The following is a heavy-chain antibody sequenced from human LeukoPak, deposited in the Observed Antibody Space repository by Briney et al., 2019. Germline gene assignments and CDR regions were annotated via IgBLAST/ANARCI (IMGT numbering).Heavy chain of an antibody. J-gene: IGHJ5*02. Sequence: ASVKVSCKDSVYSFPSHGISWVRQAPGQGLEWMGWISAYNGNTNYPQKLQGRDTMTTDTSKSKSYMELRSLRSNDTAVYYCASYLNYYDSSGYLPTYNWFDPWGQGTLVTVSS. CDR2: ISAYNGNT. D-gene: IGHD3-22*01. V-gene: IGHV1-18*01. CDR3: ASYLNYYDSSGYLPTYNWFDP. CDR1: VYSFPSHG.